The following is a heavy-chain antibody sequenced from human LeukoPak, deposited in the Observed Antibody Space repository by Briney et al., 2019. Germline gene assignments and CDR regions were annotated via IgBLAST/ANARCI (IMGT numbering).Heavy chain of an antibody. CDR2: IRSKANSYAT. CDR1: GFTFSGSA. J-gene: IGHJ4*02. CDR3: TRQVDTAMVTRDY. Sequence: GGSLRLSCAASGFTFSGSAMHWVRQASGEGLEWVGRIRSKANSYATAYAASVKGRFTISRDDSKNTAYLQMNSLKTEDTAVYYCTRQVDTAMVTRDYWGQGTLVTVSS. D-gene: IGHD5-18*01. V-gene: IGHV3-73*01.